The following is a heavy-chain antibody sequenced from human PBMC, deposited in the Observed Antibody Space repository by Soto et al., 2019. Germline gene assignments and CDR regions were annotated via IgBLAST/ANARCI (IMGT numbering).Heavy chain of an antibody. CDR3: ARAVSPSPQLYYFDY. CDR1: GYTFTSYD. Sequence: QVQLVQSGAEVKKPGASVKVSCKASGYTFTSYDINWVRQATGQGLEWMGWMNPNSGNTGYAQKFQDRVTLTRNTDTRTAYEERGSVRSEGKAVYYCARAVSPSPQLYYFDYWGQGSLVTVSS. D-gene: IGHD5-18*01. CDR2: MNPNSGNT. J-gene: IGHJ4*01. V-gene: IGHV1-8*01.